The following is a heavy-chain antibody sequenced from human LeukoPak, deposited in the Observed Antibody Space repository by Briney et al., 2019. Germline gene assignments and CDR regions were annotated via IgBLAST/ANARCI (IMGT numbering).Heavy chain of an antibody. CDR2: TYYRSKWYN. D-gene: IGHD6-13*01. CDR3: ARGTSSPERDYYGMDV. CDR1: GDSVSSNSAA. J-gene: IGHJ6*02. Sequence: SQTLSLTCAISGDSVSSNSAAWNWIRQSPSRGLEWLGRTYYRSKWYNDYAVSVKSRITINPDTSKNQFYLQLNSVTPEDTAVYYCARGTSSPERDYYGMDVWGQGTTVTVSS. V-gene: IGHV6-1*01.